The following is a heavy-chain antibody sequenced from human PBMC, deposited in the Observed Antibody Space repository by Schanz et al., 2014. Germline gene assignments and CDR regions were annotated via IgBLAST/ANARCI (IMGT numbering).Heavy chain of an antibody. V-gene: IGHV3-7*01. CDR1: GFTVSSNY. CDR3: ARDLISSGWYG. J-gene: IGHJ4*02. D-gene: IGHD6-19*01. CDR2: IKQDGSEK. Sequence: EVQLVESGGGLVQPGGSLRLSCAASGFTVSSNYMSWVRQAPGKGLEWVANIKQDGSEKYYVDSVKGRFTISRDNAKNSLYLQMNSLTAEDTAVYYCARDLISSGWYGWGQGTLVTVSS.